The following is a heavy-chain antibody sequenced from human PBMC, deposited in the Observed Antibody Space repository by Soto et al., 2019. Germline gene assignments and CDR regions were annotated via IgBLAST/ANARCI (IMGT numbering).Heavy chain of an antibody. V-gene: IGHV4-31*03. Sequence: QVQLQESGPGLVKPSQTLSLTCSVSGESISSGGYYWSWIRHHPGKGLEWIGYIYDSESAYYNPSLKSRVTMSMATSKNHFAMRLSSVTAADTAVYYCARASSSSSAADYWGQGTLATVSS. CDR3: ARASSSSSAADY. D-gene: IGHD6-6*01. CDR1: GESISSGGYY. CDR2: IYDSESA. J-gene: IGHJ4*02.